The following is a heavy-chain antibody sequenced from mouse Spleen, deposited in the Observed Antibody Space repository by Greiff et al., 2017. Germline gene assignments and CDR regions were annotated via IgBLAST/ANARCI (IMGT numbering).Heavy chain of an antibody. J-gene: IGHJ4*01. Sequence: QVQLKESGPGLVAPSQSLSITCTVSGFSLTSYAISWVRQPPGKGLEWLGVIWTGGGTNYNSALISRLSISKDNSKSQVFLKMNSLQTDDTARYYCAREDSYYPTYYAMDYWGQGTSVTVSS. CDR3: AREDSYYPTYYAMDY. CDR1: GFSLTSYA. V-gene: IGHV2-9-1*01. CDR2: IWTGGGT. D-gene: IGHD2-12*01.